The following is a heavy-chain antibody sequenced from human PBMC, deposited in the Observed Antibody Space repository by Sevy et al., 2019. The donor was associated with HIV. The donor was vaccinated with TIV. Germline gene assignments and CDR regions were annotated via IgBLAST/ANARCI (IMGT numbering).Heavy chain of an antibody. J-gene: IGHJ4*02. D-gene: IGHD2-21*02. CDR1: GFTFRTYG. CDR2: IRYDGNNK. Sequence: GGSLRLSCAESGFTFRTYGMQWVRKAPGKGLEWVAFIRYDGNNKYYTDSVKGRFTICRDNSKNTLYLHMNSLRAEETAVYYCANGDYYFDYWGQGTLVTFSS. V-gene: IGHV3-30*02. CDR3: ANGDYYFDY.